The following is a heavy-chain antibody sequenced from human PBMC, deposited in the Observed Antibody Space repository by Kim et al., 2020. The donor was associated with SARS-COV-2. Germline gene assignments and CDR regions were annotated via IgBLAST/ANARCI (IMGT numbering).Heavy chain of an antibody. Sequence: SLEGRVTISVDRSKNQFSLKLSSVTAADTAVYYCARESCGGDCYYGWFDPWGQGTLVTVSS. CDR3: ARESCGGDCYYGWFDP. V-gene: IGHV4-30-2*01. D-gene: IGHD2-21*01. J-gene: IGHJ5*02.